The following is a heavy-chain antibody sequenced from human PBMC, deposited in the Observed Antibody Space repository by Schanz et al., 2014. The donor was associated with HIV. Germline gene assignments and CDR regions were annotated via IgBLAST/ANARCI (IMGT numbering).Heavy chain of an antibody. CDR1: GGTFSSYA. CDR2: ISAYNGKT. D-gene: IGHD6-6*01. CDR3: AREGTAARQFYYYGMDV. Sequence: QVPVVQSGAEVKKPGSSVKVSCKASGGTFSSYAISWVRQAPGQGLEWMGWISAYNGKTNYARKVQGRVTMTRDTSISTAYMELSRLRSDDTAVYYCAREGTAARQFYYYGMDVWGQGTTVTVSS. V-gene: IGHV1-18*01. J-gene: IGHJ6*02.